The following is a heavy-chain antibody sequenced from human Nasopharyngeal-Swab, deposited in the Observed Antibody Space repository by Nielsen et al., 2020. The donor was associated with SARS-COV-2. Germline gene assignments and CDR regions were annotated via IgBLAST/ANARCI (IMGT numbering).Heavy chain of an antibody. D-gene: IGHD3-10*01. V-gene: IGHV3-21*01. CDR2: ISGNSGYI. Sequence: GESLKISCAASGLTFSDYAMTWVRQAPGKGLEWVSSISGNSGYISYADSVKGRFTISRDSAKNSLYLQMNSLRAEDTGVYYCARLVGAYSNYFDYWGQGTLVTISS. CDR3: ARLVGAYSNYFDY. J-gene: IGHJ4*02. CDR1: GLTFSDYA.